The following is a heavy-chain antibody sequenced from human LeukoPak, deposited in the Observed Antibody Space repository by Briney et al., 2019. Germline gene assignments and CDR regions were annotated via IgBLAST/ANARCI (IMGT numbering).Heavy chain of an antibody. CDR2: IIPILGIA. V-gene: IGHV1-69*04. J-gene: IGHJ4*02. CDR1: GGTFSSYA. CDR3: AKDSVDLRQPGDY. Sequence: GASVKVSCKASGGTFSSYAISWVRQAPGQGLEWMGRIIPILGIANYAQKFQGRVTITADKSTSTAYMELSSLRSEDTAVYYCAKDSVDLRQPGDYWGQGTLVTVSS. D-gene: IGHD4-23*01.